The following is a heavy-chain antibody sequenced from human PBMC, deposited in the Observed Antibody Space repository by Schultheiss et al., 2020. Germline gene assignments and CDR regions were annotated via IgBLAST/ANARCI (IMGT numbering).Heavy chain of an antibody. CDR3: SRQTDSVHDY. CDR1: GFTFSSYA. Sequence: GGSLRLSCAASGFTFSSYAMSWVRQAPGKGLEWIGRIRTRNKSYATAYGASVRGRFTISRDDSKNTAYLQMDSLTPEDTAVYYCSRQTDSVHDYWGQGTLVTVSS. J-gene: IGHJ4*02. CDR2: IRTRNKSYAT. D-gene: IGHD3-10*01. V-gene: IGHV3-73*01.